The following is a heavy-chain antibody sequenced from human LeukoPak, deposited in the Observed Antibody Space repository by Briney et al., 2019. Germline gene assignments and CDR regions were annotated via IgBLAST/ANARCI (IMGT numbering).Heavy chain of an antibody. V-gene: IGHV1-24*01. D-gene: IGHD3-9*01. CDR1: GYTLTELS. Sequence: ASVKVSCKVSGYTLTELSMHWVRQAPGKGLEWMGGFDPEDGETIYAQKFQGRVTMTEGTSTDTAYMELSSVTAADTAVYYCARDLATHTYYDILTGYPGAGGWFDPWGQGTLVTVSS. CDR2: FDPEDGET. CDR3: ARDLATHTYYDILTGYPGAGGWFDP. J-gene: IGHJ5*02.